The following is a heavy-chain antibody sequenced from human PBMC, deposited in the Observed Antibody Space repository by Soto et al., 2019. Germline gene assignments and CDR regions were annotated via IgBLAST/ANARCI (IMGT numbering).Heavy chain of an antibody. CDR3: SKVLRVTTRFGYYYYMDI. CDR2: ISGSGGST. CDR1: GFTFSSYA. J-gene: IGHJ6*03. V-gene: IGHV3-23*01. D-gene: IGHD4-17*01. Sequence: GSLRLSCAASGFTFSSYAMSWVRQAPGKGLKWVSAISGSGGSTYYADSVKGRFTISSDNSKNTLYLQMNSLRAEDTAVYYCSKVLRVTTRFGYYYYMDIWVKGTRVTVAS.